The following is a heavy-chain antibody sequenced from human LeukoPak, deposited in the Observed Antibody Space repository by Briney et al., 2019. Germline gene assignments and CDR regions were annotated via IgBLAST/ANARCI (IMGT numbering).Heavy chain of an antibody. J-gene: IGHJ4*02. CDR2: IYYSGST. V-gene: IGHV4-59*01. D-gene: IGHD3-3*01. CDR3: ARVNELRTSYYFDY. Sequence: SETLSLTCTVSGGSISSYYWSWIRQPPGKGLEWIGYIYYSGSTNYNPSLKSRVTISVDTSKNQFSLKLSSVTAADTAVYYCARVNELRTSYYFDYWGQGTLVTVSS. CDR1: GGSISSYY.